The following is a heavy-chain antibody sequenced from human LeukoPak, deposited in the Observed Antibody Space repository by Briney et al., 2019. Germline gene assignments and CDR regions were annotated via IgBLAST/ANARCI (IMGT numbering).Heavy chain of an antibody. CDR3: TREIAARSEYYCGMDV. J-gene: IGHJ6*02. Sequence: ASVKVSCKASGYTFTSYYMHWVRQATGQGLEWMGLINPSGGSTSYAQKFQGRVTMTRDTSTSTVYMELSSLRSEDTAVYYCTREIAARSEYYCGMDVWGQGTTVTVSS. CDR2: INPSGGST. D-gene: IGHD6-6*01. V-gene: IGHV1-46*01. CDR1: GYTFTSYY.